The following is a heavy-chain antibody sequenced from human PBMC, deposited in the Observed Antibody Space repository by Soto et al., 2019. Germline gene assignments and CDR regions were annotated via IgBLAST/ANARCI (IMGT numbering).Heavy chain of an antibody. J-gene: IGHJ6*03. D-gene: IGHD2-2*01. CDR1: GYTFTSYG. CDR3: ARLVPAAPYTLDYMDV. CDR2: ISAYNGNT. Sequence: ASVKVSCKASGYTFTSYGISWVRQAPGQGLEWMGWISAYNGNTNYAQKLQGRVTMTTDTSTSTAYMELRSLRSDDTAVYYCARLVPAAPYTLDYMDVWGKGTTVTVSS. V-gene: IGHV1-18*01.